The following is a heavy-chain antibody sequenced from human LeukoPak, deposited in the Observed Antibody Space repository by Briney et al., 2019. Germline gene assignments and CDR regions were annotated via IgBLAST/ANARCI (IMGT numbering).Heavy chain of an antibody. CDR3: ARAAPFFWSGYYIDAFDI. D-gene: IGHD3-3*01. CDR2: IYHSGST. Sequence: SETLSLTCTVSGYSISSGYYWGWIRQPPGKGLEWIGSIYHSGSTYYNPSLKGRVTISVDTSKNQFSLKLSSVTAADTGVYYCARAAPFFWSGYYIDAFDIWGQGTVVTVSS. J-gene: IGHJ3*02. CDR1: GYSISSGYY. V-gene: IGHV4-38-2*02.